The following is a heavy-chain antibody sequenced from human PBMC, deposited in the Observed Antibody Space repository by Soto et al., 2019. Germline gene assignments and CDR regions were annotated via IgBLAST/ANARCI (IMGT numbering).Heavy chain of an antibody. CDR3: ALGRDPEYQLLLDYFDY. CDR1: GCTFSSYA. J-gene: IGHJ4*02. V-gene: IGHV1-69*06. D-gene: IGHD2-2*01. Sequence: SVKVSCKASGCTFSSYAISWVRQAPGQGLEWMGGIIPIFGTANYAQKFQGRVTITADKSTSTAYMELSSLRSEDTAVYYCALGRDPEYQLLLDYFDYWGQGTLVTVSS. CDR2: IIPIFGTA.